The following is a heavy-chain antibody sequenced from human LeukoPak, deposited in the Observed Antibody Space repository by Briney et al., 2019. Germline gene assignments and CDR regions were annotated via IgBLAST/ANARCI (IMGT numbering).Heavy chain of an antibody. Sequence: GGSLRLSYAASGFTFSSYSMKWVRQAPGKGLEWVSSITSSSMYIYYADSMKGRFTISRDNAKSSLYLQMNSLRAEDTAVYFCARGEGWYFDYWGQGTLVTVSS. V-gene: IGHV3-21*01. D-gene: IGHD6-19*01. J-gene: IGHJ4*02. CDR3: ARGEGWYFDY. CDR2: ITSSSMYI. CDR1: GFTFSSYS.